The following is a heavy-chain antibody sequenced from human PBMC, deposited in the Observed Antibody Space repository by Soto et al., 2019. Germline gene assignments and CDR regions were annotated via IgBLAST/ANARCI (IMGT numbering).Heavy chain of an antibody. CDR3: ARDTRITIFGVVIKYGMDV. CDR1: GGSFSGYY. J-gene: IGHJ6*02. Sequence: QVQLQQWGAGLLKPSETLSLTCAVYGGSFSGYYWSWIRQPPGKELECIGEINHSGSTNYNPSLKSRVTISVDTSKNQFSLKLSSVTAADTAVYYCARDTRITIFGVVIKYGMDVWGQGTTVTVSS. CDR2: INHSGST. D-gene: IGHD3-3*01. V-gene: IGHV4-34*01.